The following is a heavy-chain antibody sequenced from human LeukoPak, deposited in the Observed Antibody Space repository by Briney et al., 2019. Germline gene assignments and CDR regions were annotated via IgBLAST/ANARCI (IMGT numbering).Heavy chain of an antibody. J-gene: IGHJ4*02. V-gene: IGHV1-2*02. Sequence: GASVKVSCKASGYTFTGYYMHWVRQAPGQGLEGMGWINPNSGGTNYAQKFQGRVTMTRDTSISTAYMELSRLRSDDTAVYYCARWPGELYYFDYWGQGTLVTVSS. CDR3: ARWPGELYYFDY. CDR2: INPNSGGT. D-gene: IGHD1-7*01. CDR1: GYTFTGYY.